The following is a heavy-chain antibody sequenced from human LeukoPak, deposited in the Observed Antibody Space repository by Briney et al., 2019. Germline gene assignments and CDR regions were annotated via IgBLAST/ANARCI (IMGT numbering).Heavy chain of an antibody. CDR1: GYTFTSYY. CDR2: INPSGGST. J-gene: IGHJ4*02. CDR3: ARGHRGIYCSSTSCYKDY. D-gene: IGHD2-2*02. Sequence: GASVKVSCKASGYTFTSYYMHWVRQAPGQGLEWMGIINPSGGSTSYAQKFRGRVTMTRDTSTSTVYMELSSLRSEDTAVYYCARGHRGIYCSSTSCYKDYWGQGTLVTVSA. V-gene: IGHV1-46*01.